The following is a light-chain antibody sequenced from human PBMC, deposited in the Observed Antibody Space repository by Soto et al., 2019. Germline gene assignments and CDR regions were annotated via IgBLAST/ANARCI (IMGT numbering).Light chain of an antibody. V-gene: IGKV3-15*01. CDR1: QNVGRN. CDR3: QQYDNWPPTT. J-gene: IGKJ1*01. CDR2: GAS. Sequence: VMTQSPATLSVSPGERATLSCRASQNVGRNLAWYQQKPGQAPRLLIFGASTRATGVPARFSGSGSGTAFALTLSSLQSEDFALYYCQQYDNWPPTTFGQGTKVEIK.